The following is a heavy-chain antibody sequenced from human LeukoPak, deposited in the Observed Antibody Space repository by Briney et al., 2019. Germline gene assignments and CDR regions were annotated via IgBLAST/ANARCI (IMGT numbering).Heavy chain of an antibody. D-gene: IGHD7-27*01. CDR2: INPNSGGT. V-gene: IGHV1-2*02. CDR3: ARPRTWGPQRADAFDI. CDR1: GYTFTGYY. Sequence: GASVKVSCKASGYTFTGYYMHWVRQAPGQGLEWMGWINPNSGGTNSARKFQGRVTMTRDTSISTAYMELSRLRSDDTAVYYCARPRTWGPQRADAFDIWGQGTMITVSS. J-gene: IGHJ3*02.